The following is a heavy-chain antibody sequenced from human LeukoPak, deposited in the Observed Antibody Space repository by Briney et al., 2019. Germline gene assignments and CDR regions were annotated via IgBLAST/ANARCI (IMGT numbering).Heavy chain of an antibody. CDR1: GFTFSSHS. V-gene: IGHV3-21*01. Sequence: GGSLRLSCAASGFTFSSHSMNWVRQAPGKGLEWVSSISSSSSYIYYADSMKGQFTISRDNAKNSLYLQMNSLRAEDTAVYYCARAPAMILRPNHMDVWGKGTTVTVSS. CDR2: ISSSSSYI. CDR3: ARAPAMILRPNHMDV. J-gene: IGHJ6*03. D-gene: IGHD3-3*01.